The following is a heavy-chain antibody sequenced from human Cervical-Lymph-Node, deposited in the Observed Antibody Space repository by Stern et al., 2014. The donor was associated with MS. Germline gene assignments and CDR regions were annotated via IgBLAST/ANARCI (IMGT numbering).Heavy chain of an antibody. CDR3: AKATTNWNHYYYGMDV. CDR2: ISGRGGVT. D-gene: IGHD1-1*01. V-gene: IGHV3-23*04. CDR1: GFTFSSYA. J-gene: IGHJ6*02. Sequence: MQLVESGGGLVQPGGSLRLSCAASGFTFSSYAMSWVRQAPGKGLEWVSAISGRGGVTYYADPVKGRFTISRDNFKNTLYLQMNSLRAEDTAVYYCAKATTNWNHYYYGMDVWGQGTTVTVSS.